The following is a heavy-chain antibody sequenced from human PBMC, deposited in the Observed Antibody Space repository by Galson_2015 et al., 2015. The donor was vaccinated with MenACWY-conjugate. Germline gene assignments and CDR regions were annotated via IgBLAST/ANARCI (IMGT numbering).Heavy chain of an antibody. CDR1: GYNFLTYW. CDR2: ISPIDSKT. J-gene: IGHJ6*02. D-gene: IGHD1-26*01. CDR3: ARHPPGGRGMDV. Sequence: QSGAEVKKPGESLKISCKASGYNFLTYWIGWVRQVPGKGLEWVGLISPIDSKTRYSPAFEGRVTISADESISTAYLQWSSLKASDTAMYYCARHPPGGRGMDVWGRGTTVTVSS. V-gene: IGHV5-51*01.